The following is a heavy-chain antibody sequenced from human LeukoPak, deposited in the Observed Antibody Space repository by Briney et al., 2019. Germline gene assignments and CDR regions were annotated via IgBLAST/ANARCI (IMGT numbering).Heavy chain of an antibody. CDR1: GGSISSGAYS. D-gene: IGHD6-13*01. J-gene: IGHJ1*01. Sequence: SETLSLTCAVSGGSISSGAYSWSWIRQPPGKGLEWIGYIYHSGSTYYNPSLKSRVTISVDTSKNQFSLKLSSVTAADTAVYYCARGGRSSSWRAYFQHWGQGTLVTVSS. CDR2: IYHSGST. CDR3: ARGGRSSSWRAYFQH. V-gene: IGHV4-30-2*01.